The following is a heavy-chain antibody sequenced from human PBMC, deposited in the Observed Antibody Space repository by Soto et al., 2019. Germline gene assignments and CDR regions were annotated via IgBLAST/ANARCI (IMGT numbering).Heavy chain of an antibody. V-gene: IGHV4-30-2*01. CDR1: GGSISSGGYS. J-gene: IGHJ4*01. CDR3: ARTIFGVVSRYFDY. Sequence: PSETLSLTCAVSGGSISSGGYSWSWIRQPPGKGLEWIGYIYHSGSTYYNPSLKSRVTISVDRSKNQFSLKLSSVTAADTAVYYCARTIFGVVSRYFDYWGQEPWSPSPQ. CDR2: IYHSGST. D-gene: IGHD3-3*01.